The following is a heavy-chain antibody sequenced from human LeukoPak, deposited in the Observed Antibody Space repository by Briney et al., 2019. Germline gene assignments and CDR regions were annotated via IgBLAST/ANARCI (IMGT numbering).Heavy chain of an antibody. J-gene: IGHJ4*02. D-gene: IGHD3-22*01. CDR2: MNPNSGNT. V-gene: IGHV1-8*01. Sequence: ASVNVSFKASGYTFTSYDINWVRQATGQGLEWMGWMNPNSGNTGYAQKFQGRVTMTRNTSISTAYMELSSLRSEDTAVYYCARVSGSVYDSRNDWGQGTLVTASS. CDR3: ARVSGSVYDSRND. CDR1: GYTFTSYD.